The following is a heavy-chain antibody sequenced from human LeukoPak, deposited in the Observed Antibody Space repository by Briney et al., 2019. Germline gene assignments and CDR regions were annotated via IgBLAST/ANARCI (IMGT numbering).Heavy chain of an antibody. CDR2: IYYSGST. CDR1: GGSISSSSYY. D-gene: IGHD1-7*01. CDR3: ARNSKFWGRTTSYYYYYMDV. V-gene: IGHV4-39*07. J-gene: IGHJ6*03. Sequence: SETLSLTCTVSGGSISSSSYYWGWIRQPPGKGLEWIGSIYYSGSTYYNPSLKSRVTISVDTSKNQFSLKLSSVTAADTAVYYCARNSKFWGRTTSYYYYYMDVWGKGTTVTVSS.